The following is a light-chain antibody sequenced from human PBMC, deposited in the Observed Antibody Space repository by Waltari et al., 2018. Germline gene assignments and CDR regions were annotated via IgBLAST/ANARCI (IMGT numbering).Light chain of an antibody. Sequence: EIVVTQSPATLSMSPGERATLSCRTSQTIGTSLAWYQQRPGQAPRLLIYRTSTRATGIPDRFSGSGSESEFTLTISSLQSEGVAVYYCQQYNNWPPGTFGQGTKVEI. CDR2: RTS. CDR3: QQYNNWPPGT. CDR1: QTIGTS. J-gene: IGKJ1*01. V-gene: IGKV3-15*01.